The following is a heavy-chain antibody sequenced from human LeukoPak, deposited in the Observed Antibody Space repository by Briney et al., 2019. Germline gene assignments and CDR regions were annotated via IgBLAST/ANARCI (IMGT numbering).Heavy chain of an antibody. J-gene: IGHJ4*02. CDR1: GGSISSGGYY. CDR3: ARWNDFWSGYLDY. V-gene: IGHV4-30-2*01. CDR2: IYHSGST. D-gene: IGHD3-3*01. Sequence: SQTLSLTCTVSGGSISSGGYYWSWIRQPPGKGLDWIGYIYHSGSTYYNPSLKSRVTISVDRSKNQFSLKLSSVTAADTAVYYCARWNDFWSGYLDYWGQGTLGTVSS.